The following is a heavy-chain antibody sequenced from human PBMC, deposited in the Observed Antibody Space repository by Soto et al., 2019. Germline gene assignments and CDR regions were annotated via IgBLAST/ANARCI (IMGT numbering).Heavy chain of an antibody. Sequence: ASVKVSCKASGGTFSSYAISWVRQAPGQGLEWMGGIIPIFGTANYAQKFQGRVTITADESTSTAYMELSSLRSEDTAVYYCARASRGRDGYNNDYYYYGMDVWGQGTTVTVSS. CDR2: IIPIFGTA. J-gene: IGHJ6*02. V-gene: IGHV1-69*13. CDR1: GGTFSSYA. CDR3: ARASRGRDGYNNDYYYYGMDV. D-gene: IGHD4-4*01.